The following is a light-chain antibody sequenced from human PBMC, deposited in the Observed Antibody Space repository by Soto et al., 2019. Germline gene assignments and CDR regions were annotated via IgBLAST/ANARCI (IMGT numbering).Light chain of an antibody. Sequence: QSVLTQPPSVSGSPGQSVTISCTGTSTDFVSYNRVSWYQQPPGTAPKLIIYVASNRPSGVPDRFSGAKSGNTASLTISGLQAEDEANYYCNSYTTLSNRVFGTGTKVTVL. CDR3: NSYTTLSNRV. V-gene: IGLV2-18*02. CDR1: STDFVSYNR. CDR2: VAS. J-gene: IGLJ1*01.